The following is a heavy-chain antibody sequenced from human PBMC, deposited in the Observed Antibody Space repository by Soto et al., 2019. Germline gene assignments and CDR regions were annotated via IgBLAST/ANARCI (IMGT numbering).Heavy chain of an antibody. CDR3: TTGSWHPH. CDR2: LNGSGGST. V-gene: IGHV3-23*01. J-gene: IGHJ1*01. Sequence: PGGSLRLSCAASGFSFSNYAMTWVRQAPGKGLEWVSGLNGSGGSTSSADSVKGRFAISRDDSTNTLYLQMNNLKTEDTGVYYCTTGSWHPHWGRGTLVTVSS. CDR1: GFSFSNYA.